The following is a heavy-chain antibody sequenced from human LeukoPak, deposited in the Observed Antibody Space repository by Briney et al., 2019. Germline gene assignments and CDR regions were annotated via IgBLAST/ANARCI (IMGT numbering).Heavy chain of an antibody. CDR1: GFTVSSNY. D-gene: IGHD2/OR15-2a*01. J-gene: IGHJ3*02. Sequence: GGSLRLSCAASGFTVSSNYMSWVRQAPGKGLEWVAVISHDGGNKYYGDSVKGRFTVSRDNSKNTVYLQMNSLRPDDTAVYYCAKVGEKNMVEAFEIWGQGTRVTVSP. CDR2: ISHDGGNK. V-gene: IGHV3-30*18. CDR3: AKVGEKNMVEAFEI.